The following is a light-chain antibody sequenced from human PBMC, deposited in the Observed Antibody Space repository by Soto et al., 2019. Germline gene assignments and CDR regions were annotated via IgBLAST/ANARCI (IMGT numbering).Light chain of an antibody. Sequence: DIQMTQSPSTLSASVGDRVTITCRASQSISSWLAWYQQKPGKAPKLLIYKASNLVSGVTSRFSGIGYGTEFNLSIRSLQPDDFASYYCQQLSSYSRMFGQGTKVGIK. CDR2: KAS. CDR3: QQLSSYSRM. V-gene: IGKV1-5*03. J-gene: IGKJ1*01. CDR1: QSISSW.